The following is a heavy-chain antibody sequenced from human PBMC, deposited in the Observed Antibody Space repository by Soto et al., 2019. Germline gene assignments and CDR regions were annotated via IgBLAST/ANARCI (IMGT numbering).Heavy chain of an antibody. D-gene: IGHD3-22*01. Sequence: EVQLVESGGGLVQPGGSLRLSCAASGFTFSSYDMHWVRQATGKGLEWVSAIGTAGDTYYPGSVKGRFTISRENAKNSLYLQMNSLRAEDTAVYYCARVYCEESIYYYGMDVWGQGTTLTVSS. CDR2: IGTAGDT. CDR3: ARVYCEESIYYYGMDV. J-gene: IGHJ6*02. V-gene: IGHV3-13*01. CDR1: GFTFSSYD.